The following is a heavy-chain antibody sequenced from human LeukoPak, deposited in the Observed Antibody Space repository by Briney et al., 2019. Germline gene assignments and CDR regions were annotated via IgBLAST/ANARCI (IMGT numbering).Heavy chain of an antibody. CDR1: GGSISSGSYY. D-gene: IGHD6-19*01. J-gene: IGHJ4*02. V-gene: IGHV4-61*02. Sequence: SETLSFTCTVSGGSISSGSYYWSWIRQPAGKGLEWIGRIYTSGSTNYNPSLKSRVTISVDTSKNQFSLKLSSVTAADTAVYYCARVIAVAGTGDYYFDYWGQGTLVTVSS. CDR2: IYTSGST. CDR3: ARVIAVAGTGDYYFDY.